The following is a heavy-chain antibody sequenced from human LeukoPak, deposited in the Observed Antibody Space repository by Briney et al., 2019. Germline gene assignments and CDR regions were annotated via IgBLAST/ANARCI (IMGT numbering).Heavy chain of an antibody. D-gene: IGHD2-15*01. J-gene: IGHJ4*02. V-gene: IGHV6-1*01. CDR3: ARVVGGSPDY. CDR1: GDSVSSNSAA. CDR2: TFYRSKWKN. Sequence: SQTLSLTCAISGDSVSSNSAAWNWIRQSPSRGLEWLGRTFYRSKWKNDYAVSVKSRIRINPDSSKNQFSLQLSSVTPEDTAVYYCARVVGGSPDYWGQGTLVTVSS.